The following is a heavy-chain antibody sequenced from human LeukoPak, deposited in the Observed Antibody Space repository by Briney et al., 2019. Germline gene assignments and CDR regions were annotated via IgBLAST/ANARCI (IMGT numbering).Heavy chain of an antibody. V-gene: IGHV3-23*01. CDR2: ISGSGVGT. D-gene: IGHD3-22*01. CDR3: ASSYYYDSSGPPRAMDV. CDR1: GFTFTSYA. Sequence: PGGSLRLSCAASGFTFTSYAMSWVRQAPGKGLEWVSAISGSGVGTYYADAVKGRFTISRDNSKNTLYLQMNSLRAEDTAVYYCASSYYYDSSGPPRAMDVWGQGTTVTVSS. J-gene: IGHJ6*02.